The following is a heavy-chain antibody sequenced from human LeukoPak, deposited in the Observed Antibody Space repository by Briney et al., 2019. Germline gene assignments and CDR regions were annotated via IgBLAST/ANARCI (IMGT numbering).Heavy chain of an antibody. D-gene: IGHD5-12*01. CDR3: AREPGYSGYDAKNAFDI. Sequence: ASVKVSCKTSGGTFSSYAISWVRQAPGQGLEWMGGIIPIFGTANYAQKFQGRVTITTDESTSTAYMELSSLRSEDTAVYYCAREPGYSGYDAKNAFDIWGQGTMVTVSS. CDR2: IIPIFGTA. V-gene: IGHV1-69*05. J-gene: IGHJ3*02. CDR1: GGTFSSYA.